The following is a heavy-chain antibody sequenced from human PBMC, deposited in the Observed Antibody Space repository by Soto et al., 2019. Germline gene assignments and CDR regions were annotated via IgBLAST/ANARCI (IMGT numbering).Heavy chain of an antibody. CDR1: GYSFTSYW. CDR3: ARHFDCSSTSCYEDGYYFDY. CDR2: IYPGDSDT. J-gene: IGHJ4*02. D-gene: IGHD2-2*01. V-gene: IGHV5-51*01. Sequence: GESLKISCKGSGYSFTSYWIGWVRQMPGKGLEWMGIIYPGDSDTRYSPSFQGQVTISADKSISTAYLQWSSLKASDTAMYYCARHFDCSSTSCYEDGYYFDYWGQGTLVTVSS.